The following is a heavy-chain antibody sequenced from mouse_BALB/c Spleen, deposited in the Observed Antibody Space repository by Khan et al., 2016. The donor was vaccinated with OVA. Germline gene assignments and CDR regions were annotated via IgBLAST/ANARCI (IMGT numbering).Heavy chain of an antibody. CDR2: IFPGTGTT. Sequence: QVQLQQSGAELVKPGASVKLSCKTSGYTFTSYWIQWVKQRPGQGLGWIGQIFPGTGTTYYNENFKGKATLTVDTSSNTAYMQFSRLTSEDSAVYFCSRGYFGNYEFAYWGQGTLVTVSP. CDR1: GYTFTSYW. V-gene: IGHV1S132*01. J-gene: IGHJ3*01. CDR3: SRGYFGNYEFAY. D-gene: IGHD2-1*01.